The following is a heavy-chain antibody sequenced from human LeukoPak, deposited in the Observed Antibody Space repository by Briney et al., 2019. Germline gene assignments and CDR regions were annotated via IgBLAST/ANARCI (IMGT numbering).Heavy chain of an antibody. CDR1: GGSISSGGYY. V-gene: IGHV4-31*03. CDR2: IYYSGST. J-gene: IGHJ4*02. Sequence: SETLSLTCTVSGGSISSGGYYWSWIRQHPGKGLEWIGYIYYSGSTYYNPSLKSRVTISVDTSKNQLSLKLSSVTAADTAVYYCARVSGLVVYACVDYWGQGTLVTVSS. D-gene: IGHD2-8*02. CDR3: ARVSGLVVYACVDY.